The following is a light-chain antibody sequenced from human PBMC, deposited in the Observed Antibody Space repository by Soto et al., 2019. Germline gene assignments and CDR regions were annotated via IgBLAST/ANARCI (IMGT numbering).Light chain of an antibody. CDR1: QSVRSN. J-gene: IGKJ2*01. CDR3: QQYNDWPRT. Sequence: EIVMTHSPATLSVSPGERATLSCRASQSVRSNLAWYQQKLGQAPRLLIYGASTRATGILARFSGSGSGTEFTLTISSLQSEDFAIFYCQQYNDWPRTFGQGTKL. V-gene: IGKV3-15*01. CDR2: GAS.